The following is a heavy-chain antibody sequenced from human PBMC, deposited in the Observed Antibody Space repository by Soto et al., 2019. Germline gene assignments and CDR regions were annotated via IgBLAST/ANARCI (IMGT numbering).Heavy chain of an antibody. CDR3: ARVVSP. D-gene: IGHD2-21*01. CDR2: IYYSGFT. J-gene: IGHJ5*02. Sequence: PSETLSLTCNVSGGPLTTYYWSWIRQHPGKGLEWIGYIYYSGFTYYNPSLKSRVTISVDTSKNQFSLKLSSVTAADPAVYYCARVVSPWGQGTLVPVSS. CDR1: GGPLTTYY. V-gene: IGHV4-59*06.